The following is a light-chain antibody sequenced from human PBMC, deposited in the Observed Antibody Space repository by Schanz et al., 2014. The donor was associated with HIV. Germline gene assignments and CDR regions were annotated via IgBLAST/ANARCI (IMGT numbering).Light chain of an antibody. V-gene: IGLV4-60*03. CDR1: SGQSSYI. CDR2: LERSGSY. J-gene: IGLJ3*02. Sequence: QPVLTQSSSAAASLGSSVKLTCTLSSGQSSYIIAWHQQQPGRAPRFLMKLERSGSYNKGSGVPDRFSGSSSGADRYLTISNLQSEDEADYYCETWDSNTRVFGGGTKLTVL. CDR3: ETWDSNTRV.